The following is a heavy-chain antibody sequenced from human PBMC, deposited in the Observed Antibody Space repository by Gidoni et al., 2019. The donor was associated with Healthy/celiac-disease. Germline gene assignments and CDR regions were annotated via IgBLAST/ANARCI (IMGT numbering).Heavy chain of an antibody. CDR1: GYTFTGYY. CDR3: AREYDGWSGYYRDWFDP. J-gene: IGHJ5*02. V-gene: IGHV1-2*02. Sequence: QMQLVPSGAEVKKPGASVKVSCTASGYTFTGYYMHWVRQAPGQAREWMGWINPNSGGTNYKQKLQGRVTMTMDTYTSTAYMELSRLRSDDTAVYDCAREYDGWSGYYRDWFDPWGQGTLVTVSS. D-gene: IGHD3-3*01. CDR2: INPNSGGT.